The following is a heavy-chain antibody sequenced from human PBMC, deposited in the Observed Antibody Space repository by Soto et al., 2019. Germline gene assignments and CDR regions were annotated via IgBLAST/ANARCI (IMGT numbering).Heavy chain of an antibody. D-gene: IGHD1-26*01. V-gene: IGHV1-2*02. CDR2: IGPESGAT. Sequence: EASVKVSCKASGYTFTGHYIHWVRQAPEQGPEWMGEIGPESGATRYAQKFQGRVTMTRDTSITTVYMELKSLSPDDTAVYYCGRGRSGQIVVFYWGQGTPVTVSS. J-gene: IGHJ4*02. CDR1: GYTFTGHY. CDR3: GRGRSGQIVVFY.